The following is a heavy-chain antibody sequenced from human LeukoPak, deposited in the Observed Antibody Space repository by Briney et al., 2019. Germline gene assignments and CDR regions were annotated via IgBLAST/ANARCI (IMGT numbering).Heavy chain of an antibody. Sequence: PGGSLRLSCAASGFTFSSYSMNWVRQAPGKGLEWVSSISSSSSYIYYADSVKGRFTISRDNAKNSLYLQMNSLRAEDTAVYYCARDFQIVVVPSAIHYWGQGTLVTVSS. V-gene: IGHV3-21*01. CDR2: ISSSSSYI. CDR1: GFTFSSYS. D-gene: IGHD2-2*01. J-gene: IGHJ4*02. CDR3: ARDFQIVVVPSAIHY.